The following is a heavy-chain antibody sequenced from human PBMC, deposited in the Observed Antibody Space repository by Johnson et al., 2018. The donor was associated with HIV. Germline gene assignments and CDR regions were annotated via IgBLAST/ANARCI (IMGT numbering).Heavy chain of an antibody. J-gene: IGHJ3*02. D-gene: IGHD2-15*01. Sequence: QVQLVESGGGLVQPGGSLRLSCAASRFTFSDHYMDWVRQAPGKGLEWVAFIVYDGSKKYYADSVKGRFTVSREDAKNSLYLQMNSLRAGDTALYYCARAVCRGGRCYSHDAFDIWGQGTMVTVSS. CDR1: RFTFSDHY. CDR3: ARAVCRGGRCYSHDAFDI. CDR2: IVYDGSKK. V-gene: IGHV3-33*08.